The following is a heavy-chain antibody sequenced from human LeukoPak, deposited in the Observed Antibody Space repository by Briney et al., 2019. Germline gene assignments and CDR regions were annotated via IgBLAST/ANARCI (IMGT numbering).Heavy chain of an antibody. CDR2: IYTSGST. CDR1: GGSISSYY. J-gene: IGHJ6*03. V-gene: IGHV4-4*09. CDR3: ARQSRPGPPYYYYYMDV. Sequence: SETLSLTCTVSGGSISSYYWSWIRQPPGKGLEWIGYIYTSGSTNYNPSLKSRVTISVDTSKNQFSLKLSSVTAADTAVYYCARQSRPGPPYYYYYMDVWGKGTTVTVSS.